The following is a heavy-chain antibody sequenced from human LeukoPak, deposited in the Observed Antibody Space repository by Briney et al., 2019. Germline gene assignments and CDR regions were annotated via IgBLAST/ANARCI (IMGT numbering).Heavy chain of an antibody. CDR3: ARDSYYGGHYAFFEH. D-gene: IGHD3-10*01. V-gene: IGHV1-18*01. CDR2: IGPSNNYT. J-gene: IGHJ4*02. Sequence: ASVKVSCKTSGYTFTNFRIHWARQTPGQGFEWMGWIGPSNNYTEYEQKLQGRLTLTTDTSTTTAHMELRSLTFDDTAIYYCARDSYYGGHYAFFEHWGQGTLVTVSS. CDR1: GYTFTNFR.